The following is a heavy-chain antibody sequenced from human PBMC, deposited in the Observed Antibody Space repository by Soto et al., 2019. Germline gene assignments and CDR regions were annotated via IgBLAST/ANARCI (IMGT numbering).Heavy chain of an antibody. CDR2: ISYDGSNK. Sequence: GGSLRLSCAASGFTFSSYGMHWVRQAPGKGLEWVAVISYDGSNKYYGDSVKGRFTISRDNSKNTLYLQMNSLRAEDTAVFYCANGRLQGDVHGDYDFHYWGQGTLVTVSS. CDR1: GFTFSSYG. CDR3: ANGRLQGDVHGDYDFHY. J-gene: IGHJ4*02. D-gene: IGHD4-17*01. V-gene: IGHV3-30*18.